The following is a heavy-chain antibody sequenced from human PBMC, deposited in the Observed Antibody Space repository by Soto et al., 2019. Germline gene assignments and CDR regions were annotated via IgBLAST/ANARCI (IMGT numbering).Heavy chain of an antibody. CDR1: GYTFTSYY. CDR2: INPSGGST. V-gene: IGHV1-46*03. D-gene: IGHD6-19*01. Sequence: ASVKVSCKASGYTFTSYYMHWVRQAPGQGLEWMGIINPSGGSTSYAQKFQGRVTMTRDTSTSTVYMELSSLRSEDTAVYYCAAAPVAGGAGYYYYCMDVWGKGTTVTVSS. CDR3: AAAPVAGGAGYYYYCMDV. J-gene: IGHJ6*03.